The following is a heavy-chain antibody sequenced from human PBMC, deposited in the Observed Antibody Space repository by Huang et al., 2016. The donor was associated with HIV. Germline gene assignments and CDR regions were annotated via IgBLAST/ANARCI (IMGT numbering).Heavy chain of an antibody. CDR1: GGSFSGYY. D-gene: IGHD6-19*01. V-gene: IGHV4-34*01. Sequence: QVQLRQWGAGLVKPSETLSLTCAVYGGSFSGYYWTWIRQAPGKGLEWIGERKHRGKTNYQPSLKSRVTISKDTAKNQFSLQLTSVSAADTGVYFCAREKAADSAWYGVYYFDYWGEVALVTVTS. CDR3: AREKAADSAWYGVYYFDY. CDR2: RKHRGKT. J-gene: IGHJ4*02.